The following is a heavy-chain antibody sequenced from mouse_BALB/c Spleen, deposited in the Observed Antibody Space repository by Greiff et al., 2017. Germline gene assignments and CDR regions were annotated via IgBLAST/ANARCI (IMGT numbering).Heavy chain of an antibody. V-gene: IGHV5-9-4*01. CDR2: ISSGGSYT. J-gene: IGHJ4*01. CDR3: ARRNPSAMDY. CDR1: GFTFSSYA. Sequence: EVKLVESGGGLVKPGGSLKLSCAASGFTFSSYAMPWVRQSPEKRLEWVAEISSGGSYTYYPDTLTGRFTIARDNAKNTLYLEMSSLRSEDTAMYYCARRNPSAMDYWGQGTSVTVSS.